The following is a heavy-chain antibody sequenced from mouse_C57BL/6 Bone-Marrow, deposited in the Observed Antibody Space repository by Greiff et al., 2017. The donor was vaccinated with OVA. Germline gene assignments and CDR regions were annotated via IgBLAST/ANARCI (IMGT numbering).Heavy chain of an antibody. CDR3: ARSPGDYDVGDYAMDY. CDR2: ILPGSGST. CDR1: GYTFTGYW. Sequence: QVQLQQSGAELMKPGASVKLSCKATGYTFTGYWIEWVKQRPGHGLEWIGEILPGSGSTNYNEKFKGKATFTADTSSNTAYMQLSSLTTEDSAIYYCARSPGDYDVGDYAMDYWGQGTSVTVSS. V-gene: IGHV1-9*01. D-gene: IGHD2-4*01. J-gene: IGHJ4*01.